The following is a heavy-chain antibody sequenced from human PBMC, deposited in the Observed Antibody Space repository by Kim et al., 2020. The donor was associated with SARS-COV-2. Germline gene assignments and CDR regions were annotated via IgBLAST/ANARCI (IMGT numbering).Heavy chain of an antibody. J-gene: IGHJ6*02. CDR1: GFTFDDYA. CDR3: AKEGHYSYGFYYYYYGMDV. CDR2: ISGDGGST. D-gene: IGHD5-18*01. V-gene: IGHV3-43*02. Sequence: GGSLRLSCAASGFTFDDYAMHWVRQAPGKALEWVSLISGDGGSTYYADSVKGRFTISRDNSKNSLYLQMNSLRTEDTALYYCAKEGHYSYGFYYYYYGMDVWGQGTTVTVSS.